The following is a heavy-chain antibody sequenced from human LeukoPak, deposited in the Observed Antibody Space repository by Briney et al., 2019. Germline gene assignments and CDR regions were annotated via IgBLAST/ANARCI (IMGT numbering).Heavy chain of an antibody. Sequence: SETLSLTCAVYGGSFRGYYWTWIRQPPGKGLEYIGEINHGGSPNYNPSLKSRLIISVDTYKNQFSLKLSSVTAADTAVYYCARLNCSGGSCYSVDHWGQGTLVTVSS. CDR2: INHGGSP. J-gene: IGHJ5*02. CDR3: ARLNCSGGSCYSVDH. V-gene: IGHV4-34*01. CDR1: GGSFRGYY. D-gene: IGHD2-15*01.